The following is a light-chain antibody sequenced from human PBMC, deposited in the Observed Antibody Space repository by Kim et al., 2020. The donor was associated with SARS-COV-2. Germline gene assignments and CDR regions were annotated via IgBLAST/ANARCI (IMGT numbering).Light chain of an antibody. J-gene: IGLJ3*02. Sequence: RTATLTCTGNSNNVGNQGAAWLKQHRGHPPKLLSYRDNSRPSGISERFSASRSRNTASLSITGLQPEDEADYYCSAWDINLGAWVFGGGTNLTVL. CDR2: RDN. CDR3: SAWDINLGAWV. V-gene: IGLV10-54*01. CDR1: SNNVGNQG.